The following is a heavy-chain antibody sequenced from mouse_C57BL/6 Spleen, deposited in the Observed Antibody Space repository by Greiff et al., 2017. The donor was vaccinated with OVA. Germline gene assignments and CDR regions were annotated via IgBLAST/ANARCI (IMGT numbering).Heavy chain of an antibody. V-gene: IGHV5-9*01. CDR2: ISGCGGNT. Sequence: DVMLVESGGGLVKPGGSLKLSCAASGFTFSSYTMSWVRQTPEKRLELVATISGCGGNTYYPATVKGRFTISSDNAKNTLYLQMSSLRAEDTALYYCARRSKGYYAMDYWGQGTSVTVSA. J-gene: IGHJ4*01. CDR3: ARRSKGYYAMDY. D-gene: IGHD1-3*01. CDR1: GFTFSSYT.